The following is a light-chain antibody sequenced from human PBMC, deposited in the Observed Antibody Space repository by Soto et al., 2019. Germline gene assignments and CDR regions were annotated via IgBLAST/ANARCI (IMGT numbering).Light chain of an antibody. CDR1: QTINNW. CDR2: QAS. V-gene: IGKV1-5*01. CDR3: QHFNSYPWT. J-gene: IGKJ1*01. Sequence: DIQMTQSPSTLSASIGDRVTITCRASQTINNWLAWYQQKPGKAPNLLIYQASNLETGVQSRFSGSAYRTDFTLTISSLQHDDFASYYCQHFNSYPWTFRQGTKVEIK.